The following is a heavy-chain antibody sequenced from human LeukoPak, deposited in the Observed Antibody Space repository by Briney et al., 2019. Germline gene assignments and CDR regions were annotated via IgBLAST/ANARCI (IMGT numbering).Heavy chain of an antibody. J-gene: IGHJ4*02. CDR1: GGSIISYY. CDR3: AGSGIAVAGIFDY. D-gene: IGHD6-19*01. CDR2: IYCSGST. Sequence: SETLSLTCTVSGGSIISYYWSWIRQPPGKGLEWIGYIYCSGSTNYNPSLKRGVTISGDTAKNQFYLKLSSVTAADTAVYYCAGSGIAVAGIFDYWGQGTLVTVSS. V-gene: IGHV4-59*01.